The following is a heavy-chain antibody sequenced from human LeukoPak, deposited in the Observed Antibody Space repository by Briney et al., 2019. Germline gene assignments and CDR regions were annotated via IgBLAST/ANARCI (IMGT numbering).Heavy chain of an antibody. D-gene: IGHD3-10*01. Sequence: SETLSLTCTVSGGSISSYYWSWIRQPPGKGLEWIGYIYYSGSTNYNPSLKSRVTISVDTSKNQFSLKLSSVTAADTAVYYCARGSSTSNYYGSGSYYIDNWGQGTLVTVSS. V-gene: IGHV4-59*01. CDR3: ARGSSTSNYYGSGSYYIDN. J-gene: IGHJ4*02. CDR1: GGSISSYY. CDR2: IYYSGST.